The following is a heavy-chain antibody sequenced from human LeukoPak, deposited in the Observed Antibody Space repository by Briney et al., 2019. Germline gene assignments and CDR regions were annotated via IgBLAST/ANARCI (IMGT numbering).Heavy chain of an antibody. Sequence: GRSLRLSCAASGFTFSSYGMHWVRQAPGKGLEWVAVIWYDGSNKYYADSVKGRFTISRDNSKNTLYLQMNSLRAEDTAVYYCAKDWGDDSSGRLNHWGQGTLVTVSS. CDR3: AKDWGDDSSGRLNH. V-gene: IGHV3-33*06. D-gene: IGHD3-22*01. CDR2: IWYDGSNK. J-gene: IGHJ5*02. CDR1: GFTFSSYG.